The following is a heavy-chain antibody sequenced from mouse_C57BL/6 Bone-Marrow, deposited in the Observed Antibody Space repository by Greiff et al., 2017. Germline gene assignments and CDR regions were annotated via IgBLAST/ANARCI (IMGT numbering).Heavy chain of an antibody. CDR2: IDPSDSYT. Sequence: QVQLQQPGAELVKPGASVKLSCKASGYNFTSYWMQWVKQRPGQGLEWIGEIDPSDSYTNYNQKFKGKATLTVDTSSSTAYMQLSSLTSEDSAVYYCATTVVFDYWGQGTTLTVSS. CDR1: GYNFTSYW. CDR3: ATTVVFDY. J-gene: IGHJ2*01. V-gene: IGHV1-50*01. D-gene: IGHD2-12*01.